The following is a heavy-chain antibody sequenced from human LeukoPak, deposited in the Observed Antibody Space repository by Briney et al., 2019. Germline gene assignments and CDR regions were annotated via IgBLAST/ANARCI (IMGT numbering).Heavy chain of an antibody. J-gene: IGHJ3*01. CDR3: TTSGGSGSSDAFDF. V-gene: IGHV3-7*01. D-gene: IGHD1-26*01. Sequence: GGSLRLSCAASGFTFSSYWMSWVRQAPGKGLEWVANIKQDGSEKYYVDSVKGRFTISRDNANNSLYLQMNNLRAEDTAVYYCTTSGGSGSSDAFDFWGQGTLVTVSS. CDR2: IKQDGSEK. CDR1: GFTFSSYW.